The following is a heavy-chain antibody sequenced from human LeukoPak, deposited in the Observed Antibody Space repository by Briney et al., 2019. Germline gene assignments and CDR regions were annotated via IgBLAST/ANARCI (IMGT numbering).Heavy chain of an antibody. CDR1: GFTFSDYY. CDR3: ARAFSGFSFDC. Sequence: GGPLRLSCAASGFTFSDYYMNWIRQAPGKGLEWVSYITGSSSYTNYADSVKGRFTISRDNAKSSLYLQMNSLRAEDTAVYYCARAFSGFSFDCWGQGTLVTVSS. CDR2: ITGSSSYT. J-gene: IGHJ4*02. V-gene: IGHV3-11*05. D-gene: IGHD5-12*01.